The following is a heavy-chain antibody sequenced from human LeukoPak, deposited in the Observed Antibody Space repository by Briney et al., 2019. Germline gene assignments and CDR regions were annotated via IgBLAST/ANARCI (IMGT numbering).Heavy chain of an antibody. D-gene: IGHD3-10*01. V-gene: IGHV4-39*07. CDR1: GGSISSSSYY. CDR2: IYTSGST. Sequence: SETLSLTCTVSGGSISSSSYYWGWIRQPPGKGLEWIGRIYTSGSTNYNPSLKSRVTMSVDTSKNQFSLKLSSVTAADTAVYYCARDRYYYGSGSYYYDYWGQGTLVTVSS. J-gene: IGHJ4*02. CDR3: ARDRYYYGSGSYYYDY.